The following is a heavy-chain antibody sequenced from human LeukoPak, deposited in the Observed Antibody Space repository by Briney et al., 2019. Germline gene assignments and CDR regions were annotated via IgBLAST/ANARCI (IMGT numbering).Heavy chain of an antibody. Sequence: GRSLSLSCAASGFTFSSYAMHWVRPAPGKGLEWVAVISYDGSNKYYADSVKGRFTISRDNSKNTLYLQMNSLRAEDTAVYYCARDQACSSTSCYGYYYYYYGMDVWGQGTTVTVSS. CDR2: ISYDGSNK. CDR3: ARDQACSSTSCYGYYYYYYGMDV. J-gene: IGHJ6*02. V-gene: IGHV3-30*04. D-gene: IGHD2-2*01. CDR1: GFTFSSYA.